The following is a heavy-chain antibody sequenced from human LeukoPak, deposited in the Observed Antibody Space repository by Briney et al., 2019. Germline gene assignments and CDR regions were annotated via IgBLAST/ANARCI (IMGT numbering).Heavy chain of an antibody. CDR1: GFTFSSYE. Sequence: GGSLRLSCAASGFTFSSYEMNWVRQAPGKGLEWVSYISSSGSTIYYAGSVKGRFTISRDNAKNSLYLQMNSLRAEDTAVYYCAREGYYFDYWGQGTLVTVSS. CDR3: AREGYYFDY. CDR2: ISSSGSTI. J-gene: IGHJ4*02. V-gene: IGHV3-48*03.